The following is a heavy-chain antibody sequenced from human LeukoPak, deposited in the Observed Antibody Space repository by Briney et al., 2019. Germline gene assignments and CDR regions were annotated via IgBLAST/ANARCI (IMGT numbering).Heavy chain of an antibody. CDR1: GFNFSSYS. J-gene: IGHJ4*02. D-gene: IGHD3-22*01. V-gene: IGHV3-21*01. CDR2: ISSSSSFI. Sequence: GGSLRLSCAGSGFNFSSYSMSWVRQAPWKGLEFVSSISSSSSFIYYADSVKGRFTISRDNAKKSLSLQMNSLRAEDTAVYYCARGSRYDSSGYYPYYFDYWGQGTLVTVSS. CDR3: ARGSRYDSSGYYPYYFDY.